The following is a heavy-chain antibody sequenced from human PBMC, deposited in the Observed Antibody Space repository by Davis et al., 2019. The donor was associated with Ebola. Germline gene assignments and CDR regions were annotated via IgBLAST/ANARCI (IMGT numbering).Heavy chain of an antibody. Sequence: ASVKVSCKASGYTFTSYAMHWVRQAPGQRLEWMGRINPNSGGTNYAQKFQGRVTMTRDTSISTAYMELSRLRSDDTAVYYCARDYDILTGSFDPWGQGTLVTVSS. CDR3: ARDYDILTGSFDP. CDR1: GYTFTSYA. V-gene: IGHV1-2*06. CDR2: INPNSGGT. D-gene: IGHD3-9*01. J-gene: IGHJ5*02.